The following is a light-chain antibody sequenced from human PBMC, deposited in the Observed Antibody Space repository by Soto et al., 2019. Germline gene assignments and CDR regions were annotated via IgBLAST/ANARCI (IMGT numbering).Light chain of an antibody. V-gene: IGLV2-14*01. CDR3: CSYAGSNTWV. Sequence: QSSLTQPASVSGSPGQSITISCTGTNGDVGAYDYVSWYQQHPGKAPKLMISQVNNRPSGVSNRFSGSKFGNTASLTVSGLQAEDEADYYCCSYAGSNTWVFGGGTKVTVL. CDR2: QVN. J-gene: IGLJ3*02. CDR1: NGDVGAYDY.